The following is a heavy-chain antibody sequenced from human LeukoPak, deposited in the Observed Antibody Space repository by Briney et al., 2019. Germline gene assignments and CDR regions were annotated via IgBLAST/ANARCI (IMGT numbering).Heavy chain of an antibody. CDR2: ISWNSGSI. J-gene: IGHJ4*02. V-gene: IGHV3-9*01. CDR3: ARGRLGKLSPFDY. Sequence: GRSLRLSCAASGFTFDDYAMHWVRQAPGKGLEWVSGISWNSGSIGYADSVKGRFTISRDNAKNSLYLQMNSLRAEDTAVYYCARGRLGKLSPFDYWGQGTLVTVSS. CDR1: GFTFDDYA. D-gene: IGHD3-16*02.